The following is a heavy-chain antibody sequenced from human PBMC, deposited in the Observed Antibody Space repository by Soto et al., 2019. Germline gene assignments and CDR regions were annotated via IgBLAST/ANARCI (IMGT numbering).Heavy chain of an antibody. Sequence: EVQLLESGGGLVQPGWSLRLSCAASGCTFSSYAMSWVRQAPGKGLEWVSAISGSGGSTYYADSVKGRFTISRDNSKNTLYLQMNSLRAEDTALYYCAKDRARIAAAGFFDYWGQGTLVTVSS. V-gene: IGHV3-23*01. CDR3: AKDRARIAAAGFFDY. CDR2: ISGSGGST. CDR1: GCTFSSYA. D-gene: IGHD6-13*01. J-gene: IGHJ4*02.